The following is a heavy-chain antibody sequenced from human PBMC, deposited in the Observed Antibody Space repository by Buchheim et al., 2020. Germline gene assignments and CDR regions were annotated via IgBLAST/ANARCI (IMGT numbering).Heavy chain of an antibody. J-gene: IGHJ4*02. V-gene: IGHV3-23*01. D-gene: IGHD3-3*01. Sequence: EVQLLESGGGLVQPGGSLRLSCAASGFTFSSYAMSWVRQAPGKGLEWVSAISGSGGGTYYADSVKGRFTISRDTSKNTLYLQMSSLRAEDTAVYYCAKDQGDFWSGYYSVLDYWGQGTL. CDR3: AKDQGDFWSGYYSVLDY. CDR2: ISGSGGGT. CDR1: GFTFSSYA.